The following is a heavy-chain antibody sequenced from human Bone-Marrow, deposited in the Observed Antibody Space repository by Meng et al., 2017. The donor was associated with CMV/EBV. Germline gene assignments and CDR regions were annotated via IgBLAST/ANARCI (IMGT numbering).Heavy chain of an antibody. CDR3: ARDGPQSGSERGDYFDY. D-gene: IGHD1-26*01. V-gene: IGHV3-64*02. CDR2: ISSNGGST. J-gene: IGHJ4*02. Sequence: GESLRLSCAASGFTFSSYAMHWVRQAPGKGLEYVSAISSNGGSTYYADSVKGRFTISRDNSKNTLYLQMNSLRAEDTAVYYCARDGPQSGSERGDYFDYWGQGTLVTVSS. CDR1: GFTFSSYA.